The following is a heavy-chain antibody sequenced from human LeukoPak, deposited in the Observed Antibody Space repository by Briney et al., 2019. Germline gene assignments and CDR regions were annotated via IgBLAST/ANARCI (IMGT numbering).Heavy chain of an antibody. CDR2: IYYSGST. CDR1: GGSISSYY. Sequence: SETLSLTCTVSGGSISSYYWSWIRQPPGKGLEWIGYIYYSGSTNYNPSLKSRVTISVDTSKNQFSLKLSSVTAADTAVYYCASIRRGYSYGLFDYWGQGALVTVSS. CDR3: ASIRRGYSYGLFDY. V-gene: IGHV4-59*01. D-gene: IGHD5-18*01. J-gene: IGHJ4*02.